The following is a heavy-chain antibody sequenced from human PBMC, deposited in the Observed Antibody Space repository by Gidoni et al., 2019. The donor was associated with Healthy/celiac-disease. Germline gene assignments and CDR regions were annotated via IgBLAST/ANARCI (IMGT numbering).Heavy chain of an antibody. Sequence: QVQLQESGPGLVKPSQTLSLTCTVSGGSISSGGYYWSWIRQHPGKGLEWIGYIYYSGSTYYNPSLKSRVTISVDTSKNQFSLKLSSVTAADTAVYYCARALIVVVPAANGWFDPWGQGTLVTVSS. V-gene: IGHV4-31*03. CDR3: ARALIVVVPAANGWFDP. CDR2: IYYSGST. D-gene: IGHD2-2*01. J-gene: IGHJ5*02. CDR1: GGSISSGGYY.